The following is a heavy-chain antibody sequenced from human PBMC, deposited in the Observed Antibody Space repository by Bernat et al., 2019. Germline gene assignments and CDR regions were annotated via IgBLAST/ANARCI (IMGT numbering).Heavy chain of an antibody. V-gene: IGHV3-11*05. CDR3: ARARNIMITFGGVML. Sequence: QVQLVESGGGLVKPGGSLRLSCAASGFTFSDYYMSWIRQAPGKGLEWVSYISSSSSYTNYADSVKGGFTISRDNAKNSLYLQMNSLRAEDTAVYYCARARNIMITFGGVMLWGQGTLVTVSS. J-gene: IGHJ4*02. CDR1: GFTFSDYY. CDR2: ISSSSSYT. D-gene: IGHD3-16*01.